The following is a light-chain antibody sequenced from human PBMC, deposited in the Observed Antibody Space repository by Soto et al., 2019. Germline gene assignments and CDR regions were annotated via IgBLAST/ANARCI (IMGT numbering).Light chain of an antibody. CDR3: QQSNRYQIT. V-gene: IGKV1-5*01. CDR2: DSS. Sequence: IQMTQSPATLSASVGDSFTITCRASQSISHWLAWYQQKPGKAPKFLIYDSSSLESGVPSRFSGSGSGTEFTLTISSLQPDDFATYYCQQSNRYQITFCQGTRLEIK. CDR1: QSISHW. J-gene: IGKJ5*01.